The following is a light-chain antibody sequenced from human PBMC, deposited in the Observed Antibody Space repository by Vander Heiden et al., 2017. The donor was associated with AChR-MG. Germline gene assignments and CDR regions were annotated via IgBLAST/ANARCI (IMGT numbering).Light chain of an antibody. CDR1: SGHSGYI. Sequence: QPVLTQSSSASASLGSSVRFTCTLHSGHSGYIIAWHQQQPGKAPRFLMKLEGNGNYNKGSGVPDRFSGSSSGADRYLTISNLQAEDEADYYCETWDSNTRMFGGGTKLIVL. J-gene: IGLJ3*02. V-gene: IGLV4-60*03. CDR2: LEGNGNY. CDR3: ETWDSNTRM.